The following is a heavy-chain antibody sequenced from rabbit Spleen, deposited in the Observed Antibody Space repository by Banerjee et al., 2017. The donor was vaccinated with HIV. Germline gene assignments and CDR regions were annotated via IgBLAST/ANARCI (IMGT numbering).Heavy chain of an antibody. J-gene: IGHJ6*01. Sequence: QEQLVESGGGLVKPEGSLTLTCKASGFSFNSGDDMCWVRQAPGKGLEWIACIYAGSSSNTYSATWAKGRFTISKTSSTTVTLQMTSLTAADTATYFCARDTSTSFSTYGMDLWGPGTLVTVS. CDR1: GFSFNSGDD. CDR3: ARDTSTSFSTYGMDL. CDR2: IYAGSSSNT. V-gene: IGHV1S45*01. D-gene: IGHD1-1*01.